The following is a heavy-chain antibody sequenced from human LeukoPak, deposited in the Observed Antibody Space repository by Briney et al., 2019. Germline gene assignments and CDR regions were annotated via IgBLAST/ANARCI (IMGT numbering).Heavy chain of an antibody. CDR2: ISSSSSYI. V-gene: IGHV3-21*01. CDR3: ARGWDCGGDCYSFTPPGPFDP. D-gene: IGHD2-21*02. J-gene: IGHJ5*02. Sequence: GGSLRLSCAASGFTFSSYSMNWVRQAPGKGLEWVSSISSSSSYIYYADSVKGRFTISRDNAKNSLYLQTNSLRAEDTAVYYCARGWDCGGDCYSFTPPGPFDPWGQGTLVTVSS. CDR1: GFTFSSYS.